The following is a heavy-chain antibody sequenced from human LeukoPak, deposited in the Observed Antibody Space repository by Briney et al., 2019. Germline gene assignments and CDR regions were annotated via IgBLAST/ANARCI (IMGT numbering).Heavy chain of an antibody. J-gene: IGHJ4*02. CDR3: ARDESSGSYGPNLDY. D-gene: IGHD1-26*01. V-gene: IGHV1-18*01. CDR1: GYRFTNYG. Sequence: ASVKVSCKACGYRFTNYGISWVRQAPGQGLQWMGWISTYNTNTNYAQKLQGRVTMTTDTSTSTAYMELRSLRSDDTAVYYCARDESSGSYGPNLDYWGQGTLVTVSS. CDR2: ISTYNTNT.